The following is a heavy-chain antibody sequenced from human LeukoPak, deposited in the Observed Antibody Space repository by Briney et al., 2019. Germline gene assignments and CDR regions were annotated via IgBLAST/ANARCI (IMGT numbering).Heavy chain of an antibody. CDR1: GYTFTGYY. V-gene: IGHV1-2*02. CDR3: ASGYCSSTSCYYYYYMDV. D-gene: IGHD2-2*03. Sequence: ASVKVSCKASGYTFTGYYMHWVRQAPGQGLEWMGWINPNSGGTNYAQKSQGRVTMTRDTSISTAYMELSRLRSDDTAVYYCASGYCSSTSCYYYYYMDVWGKGTTVTVSS. J-gene: IGHJ6*03. CDR2: INPNSGGT.